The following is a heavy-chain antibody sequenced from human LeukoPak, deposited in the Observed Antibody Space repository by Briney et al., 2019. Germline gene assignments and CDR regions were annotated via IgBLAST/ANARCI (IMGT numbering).Heavy chain of an antibody. V-gene: IGHV4-34*01. CDR2: INHSGST. Sequence: SETLSLTCAVYGGSFSGYYWSWIRQPPGKGLEWIGEINHSGSTNYNPSLKSRVTISVDTSKNQFSLKLSSVTAADTAVYYCARGRMILVMMVVGYWFDPWGQGTLVTVSS. J-gene: IGHJ5*02. CDR1: GGSFSGYY. CDR3: ARGRMILVMMVVGYWFDP. D-gene: IGHD3-22*01.